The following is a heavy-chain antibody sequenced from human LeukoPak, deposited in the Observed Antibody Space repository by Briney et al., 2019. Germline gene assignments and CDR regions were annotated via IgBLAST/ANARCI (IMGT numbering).Heavy chain of an antibody. V-gene: IGHV1-46*01. J-gene: IGHJ6*02. D-gene: IGHD3-9*01. CDR3: ARELDGYDILTGSLDV. Sequence: ASVKVSCKASGYTFTSYYMHWVRQAPGQGLEWMGIINPSGGSTSYAQKFQGRVTMTRDTSTSTVYMELSSLRSEDTAVYYCARELDGYDILTGSLDVWGQGTTVTVSS. CDR1: GYTFTSYY. CDR2: INPSGGST.